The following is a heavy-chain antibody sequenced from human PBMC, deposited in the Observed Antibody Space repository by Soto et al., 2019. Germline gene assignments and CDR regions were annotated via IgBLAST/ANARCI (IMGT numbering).Heavy chain of an antibody. CDR2: IYYSGST. CDR1: RGSISSYY. D-gene: IGHD6-19*01. Sequence: PSETLSLTCTVSRGSISSYYWSWIRQPPGKGLEWIGYIYYSGSTNYNPSLKSRVTISVDTSKNQFSLKLSSVTAADTAVYYCARVEQWLVYNWFDPWGQETLVTVSS. J-gene: IGHJ5*02. CDR3: ARVEQWLVYNWFDP. V-gene: IGHV4-59*01.